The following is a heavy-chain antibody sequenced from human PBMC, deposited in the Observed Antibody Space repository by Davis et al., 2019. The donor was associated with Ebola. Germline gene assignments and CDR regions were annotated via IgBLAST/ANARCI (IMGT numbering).Heavy chain of an antibody. D-gene: IGHD3-3*01. V-gene: IGHV1-3*01. CDR3: ARDNKYDFWSGYPDY. Sequence: AASVKVSCKASGYTFTSYAMHWVRQAPGQTLEWMGFINACNGNPKYSQKFQGRVTITRETSASTAYMELSSLRSEDTAVYYCARDNKYDFWSGYPDYWGQGTLVTVSS. J-gene: IGHJ4*02. CDR1: GYTFTSYA. CDR2: INACNGNP.